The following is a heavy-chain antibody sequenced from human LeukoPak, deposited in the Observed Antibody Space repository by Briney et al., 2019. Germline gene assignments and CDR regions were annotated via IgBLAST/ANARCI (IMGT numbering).Heavy chain of an antibody. CDR1: GGSISSYY. CDR2: INHSGST. Sequence: SETLSLTCTVSGGSISSYYWSWIRQPPGKGLEWIGEINHSGSTNYNPSLKSRVTISVDTSKNQFSLKLSSVTAADTAVYYCARHLSWLRFLGWFDPWGQGTLVTVSS. CDR3: ARHLSWLRFLGWFDP. D-gene: IGHD5-12*01. J-gene: IGHJ5*02. V-gene: IGHV4-34*01.